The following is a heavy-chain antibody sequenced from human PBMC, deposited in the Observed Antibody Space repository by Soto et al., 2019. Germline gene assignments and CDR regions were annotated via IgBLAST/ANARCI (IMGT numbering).Heavy chain of an antibody. CDR3: AKERAIVRGVVDY. V-gene: IGHV3-23*01. D-gene: IGHD3-10*01. Sequence: PGGSLRLSCAASGFSFSSYAMTWVRQAPGKGLTWVSSISGGGGGAFYADSVEGRFTISRDTSKNTLYLQMSSPRVEDTAVYYCAKERAIVRGVVDYWGQGTLVTVSS. CDR2: ISGGGGGA. CDR1: GFSFSSYA. J-gene: IGHJ4*02.